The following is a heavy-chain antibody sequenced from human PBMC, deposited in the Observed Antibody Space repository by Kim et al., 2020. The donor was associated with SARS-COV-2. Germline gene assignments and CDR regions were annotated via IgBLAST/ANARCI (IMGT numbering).Heavy chain of an antibody. J-gene: IGHJ4*02. CDR1: GGTFSSNP. Sequence: SVKVSCKSSGGTFSSNPISWVRQAPGQGLEWMGRIIPFLGIGDYAKKVKGRVIITADKYTSTVYMELNSLRSDDTAVYYCATELGRTGGRFHWGEGTLLTVPS. V-gene: IGHV1-69*04. CDR2: IIPFLGIG. CDR3: ATELGRTGGRFH. D-gene: IGHD7-27*01.